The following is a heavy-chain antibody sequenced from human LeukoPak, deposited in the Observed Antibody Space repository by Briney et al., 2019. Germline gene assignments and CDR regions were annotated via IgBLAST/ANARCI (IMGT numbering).Heavy chain of an antibody. CDR3: AKDKGDTMIVVVTYLDY. Sequence: AGRSLRLSCAASGFTFSSYGMHWVRQAPGKGLEWVAVISYDGSNKYYADSVKGRFTISRDNSKNTLYLQMNSLRAEDTAVYYCAKDKGDTMIVVVTYLDYWGQGTLVTVSS. CDR1: GFTFSSYG. V-gene: IGHV3-30*18. D-gene: IGHD3-22*01. J-gene: IGHJ4*02. CDR2: ISYDGSNK.